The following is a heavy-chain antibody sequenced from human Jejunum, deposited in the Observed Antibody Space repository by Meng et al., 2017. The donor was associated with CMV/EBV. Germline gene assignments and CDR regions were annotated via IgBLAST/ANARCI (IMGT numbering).Heavy chain of an antibody. Sequence: YGSPISSSDYYGGWVRQPPGKGLEWIVTIYYRGDTYYSPSLEGRLSISVDTSKNHFSLRLRSVTAADTAVYYCARVTVVSQRFDYWGQGTLVTVSS. J-gene: IGHJ4*02. CDR2: IYYRGDT. CDR1: GSPISSSDYY. CDR3: ARVTVVSQRFDY. V-gene: IGHV4-39*07. D-gene: IGHD6-25*01.